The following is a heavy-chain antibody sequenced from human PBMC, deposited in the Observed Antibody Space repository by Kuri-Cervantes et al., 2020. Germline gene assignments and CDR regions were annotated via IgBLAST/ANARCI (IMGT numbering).Heavy chain of an antibody. Sequence: GESLKISCAASGFTFSSYSMNWVRQAPGKGLEWVSSISSSSSYIYYADSVKGRFTISRDNAKNSLYLQMNSLRSDDTAVYYCARDSDYYGSGSYYPFGYYYYYMDVWGKGTTVTVSS. CDR3: ARDSDYYGSGSYYPFGYYYYYMDV. V-gene: IGHV3-21*04. CDR1: GFTFSSYS. J-gene: IGHJ6*03. CDR2: ISSSSSYI. D-gene: IGHD3-10*01.